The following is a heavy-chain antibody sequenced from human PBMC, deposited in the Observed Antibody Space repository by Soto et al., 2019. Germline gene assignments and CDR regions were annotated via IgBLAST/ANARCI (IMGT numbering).Heavy chain of an antibody. Sequence: SETLSLTCAVYGGSFSDHYWSWIRQTPGKGLEWIGEINHSGSTNYNPSFKSRVTISVDTSKNQFSLYLSSVTAADTAVYYCARDTYSSRSYYFDYWGQGTLVTAPQ. V-gene: IGHV4-34*01. D-gene: IGHD6-13*01. J-gene: IGHJ4*02. CDR1: GGSFSDHY. CDR3: ARDTYSSRSYYFDY. CDR2: INHSGST.